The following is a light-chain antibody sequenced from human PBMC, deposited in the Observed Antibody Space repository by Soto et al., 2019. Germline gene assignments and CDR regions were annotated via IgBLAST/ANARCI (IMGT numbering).Light chain of an antibody. CDR3: QQKGSSPLT. V-gene: IGKV3-20*01. CDR1: QSVSSN. Sequence: EIVMTQSPATLSVSPGERATLSCRASQSVSSNLAWYQQKPGQAPRLLIYGASTRATGIPDRFSGSGSGTDFTLTISRLEPEDFAVYYCQQKGSSPLTFGGGTKVDI. J-gene: IGKJ4*01. CDR2: GAS.